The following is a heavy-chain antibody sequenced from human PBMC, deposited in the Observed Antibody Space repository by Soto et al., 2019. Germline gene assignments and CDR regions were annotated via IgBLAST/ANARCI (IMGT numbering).Heavy chain of an antibody. V-gene: IGHV1-46*01. CDR2: INPSGGST. D-gene: IGHD5-12*01. CDR1: GYTFTSYY. J-gene: IGHJ5*02. Sequence: QVQLVQSGAEVKKPGASVKVSCKASGYTFTSYYMHWVRQAPGQGLEWMGIINPSGGSTSYAQKFQGRVTMTRDTSTSTAYMELRSLRSDDTAVYYCATSYDSGFDPWGQGTLVSVSS. CDR3: ATSYDSGFDP.